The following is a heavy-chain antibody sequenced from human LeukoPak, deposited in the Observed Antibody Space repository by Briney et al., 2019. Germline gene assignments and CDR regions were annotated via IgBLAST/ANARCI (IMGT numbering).Heavy chain of an antibody. CDR3: ARALPRNYYGSGSYQGYFDY. J-gene: IGHJ4*02. D-gene: IGHD3-10*01. V-gene: IGHV1-2*02. Sequence: GASVKVSCKASGYTFTGYYMHWVRQAPGQGLEWMGWINPNSGGTNYAQKFQGRVTMTRDTSISTAYMELSRLRSDDTAVYYCARALPRNYYGSGSYQGYFDYWGQGTLVTVSS. CDR2: INPNSGGT. CDR1: GYTFTGYY.